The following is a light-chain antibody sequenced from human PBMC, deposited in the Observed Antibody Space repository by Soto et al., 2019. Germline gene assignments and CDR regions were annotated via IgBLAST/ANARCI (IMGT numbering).Light chain of an antibody. V-gene: IGKV1-33*01. Sequence: IQMTQSPSSLSASVGDRVTITCQASQDISKNLNWYQQKPGKAPKLLIYDASSLQTGVPSRFSGSGSATHXXXXXXXXXXEDXXXXXXXXXDNLLPITFGQGTRLEIK. CDR1: QDISKN. CDR3: XXXDNLLPIT. CDR2: DAS. J-gene: IGKJ5*01.